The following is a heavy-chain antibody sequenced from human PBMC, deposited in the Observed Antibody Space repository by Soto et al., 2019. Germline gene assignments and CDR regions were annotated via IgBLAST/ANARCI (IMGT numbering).Heavy chain of an antibody. D-gene: IGHD3-16*01. Sequence: PSETLSLTCAVSGGSFRGYFWSWIRQSPDKGLEWIGEINDSGSTYYNPSFKSRLTISVDTSNSQISLRLTAVTAADSAVYYCQGGDFWGQGTRVTV. J-gene: IGHJ4*02. CDR1: GGSFRGYF. CDR2: INDSGST. CDR3: QGGDF. V-gene: IGHV4-34*01.